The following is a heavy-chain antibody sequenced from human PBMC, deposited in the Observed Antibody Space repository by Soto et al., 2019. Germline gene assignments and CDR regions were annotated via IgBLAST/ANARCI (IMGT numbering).Heavy chain of an antibody. D-gene: IGHD4-17*01. J-gene: IGHJ6*02. CDR1: GFTFSSYA. Sequence: PGGSLRLSCSASGFTFSSYAMHWVRQAPGKGLEYVSAISSNGGSTYYADSVKGRFTISRDNSKNTLYLQMSSLRAEDTAVYYCVKGEDYGDYPYYYYYGMDVWGQGTTVTVS. CDR3: VKGEDYGDYPYYYYYGMDV. CDR2: ISSNGGST. V-gene: IGHV3-64D*06.